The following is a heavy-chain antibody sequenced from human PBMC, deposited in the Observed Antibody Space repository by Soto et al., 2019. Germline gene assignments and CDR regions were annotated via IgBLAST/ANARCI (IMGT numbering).Heavy chain of an antibody. D-gene: IGHD2-15*01. J-gene: IGHJ3*02. Sequence: SETLSLTCTVSGGSISSGGYYWSWIRQHPGKGLEWIGYIYYSGSTYYNPSLKSRVTISVDTSKNQFSLKLSSVTAADTAVYYCATDRPGIGYCSGGSCYDIGAFDIWGQGTMVTVSS. CDR2: IYYSGST. CDR3: ATDRPGIGYCSGGSCYDIGAFDI. CDR1: GGSISSGGYY. V-gene: IGHV4-31*03.